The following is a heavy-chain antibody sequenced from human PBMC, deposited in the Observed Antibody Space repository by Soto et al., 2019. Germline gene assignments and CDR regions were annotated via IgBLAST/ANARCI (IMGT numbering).Heavy chain of an antibody. V-gene: IGHV3-43*01. J-gene: IGHJ6*02. Sequence: EEQLVESGGAVVQPGGSLRLSCEASGFTFGSYTMHWVRQAPGKGLEWVSLISWNGGSSFYAHSVKGRFTISRDNSRDSLYLQRNSLRPEDSVLYYFATNIAGCGSGGGDVWGHGTTVTVSS. CDR3: ATNIAGCGSGGGDV. CDR1: GFTFGSYT. D-gene: IGHD3-10*01. CDR2: ISWNGGSS.